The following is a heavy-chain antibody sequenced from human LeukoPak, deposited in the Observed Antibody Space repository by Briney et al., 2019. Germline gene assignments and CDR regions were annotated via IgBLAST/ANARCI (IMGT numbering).Heavy chain of an antibody. D-gene: IGHD4-17*01. Sequence: GGSLRLSCAASGFTFSRYWIHWVRQAPGQGLVWVSRINPDEIATHYADSVKGRFTISRDNATNTLYLQLNSLRAEDTAVYYCARDNGAGGDSCGQGTLVTASS. CDR3: ARDNGAGGDS. V-gene: IGHV3-74*01. CDR1: GFTFSRYW. CDR2: INPDEIAT. J-gene: IGHJ4*02.